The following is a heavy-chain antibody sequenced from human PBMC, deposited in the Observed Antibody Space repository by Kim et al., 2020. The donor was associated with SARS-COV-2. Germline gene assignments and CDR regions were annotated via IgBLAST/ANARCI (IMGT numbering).Heavy chain of an antibody. V-gene: IGHV4-59*08. Sequence: ETLSLTCTVSGGSISSYYWSWIRQPPGKGLEWIGYIYYSGSTNYNPSLKSRVTISVDTSKNQFSLKLSSVTAADTAVYYCARHSHSEYSSGWFDYWGQGTLVTVSS. CDR2: IYYSGST. CDR1: GGSISSYY. CDR3: ARHSHSEYSSGWFDY. J-gene: IGHJ4*02. D-gene: IGHD6-19*01.